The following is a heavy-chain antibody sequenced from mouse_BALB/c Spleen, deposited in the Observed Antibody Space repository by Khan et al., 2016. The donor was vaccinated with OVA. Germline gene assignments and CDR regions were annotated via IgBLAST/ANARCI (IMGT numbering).Heavy chain of an antibody. D-gene: IGHD2-3*01. CDR3: TRGYYDFDY. CDR1: AFDFSYYD. J-gene: IGHJ2*01. CDR2: ISSGGGGT. V-gene: IGHV5-12-1*01. Sequence: EVELVESGGGLVKPGGSLKLSCAASAFDFSYYDMSWVRQTPERRLEWVAYISSGGGGTSYPDTVKGRFTISRDNAKNTLYLQMSSLKSEDTAIYYCTRGYYDFDYWGQGTTLTVSS.